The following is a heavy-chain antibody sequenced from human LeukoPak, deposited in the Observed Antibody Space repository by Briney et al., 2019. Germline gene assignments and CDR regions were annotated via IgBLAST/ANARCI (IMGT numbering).Heavy chain of an antibody. J-gene: IGHJ3*02. CDR3: AREGSFDTSGYNDALDI. CDR2: IRSGGTT. D-gene: IGHD3-22*01. CDR1: GFIVSGSY. V-gene: IGHV3-53*01. Sequence: GGSLRLSCAASGFIVSGSYMSWVRQAPGKGLEWVSVIRSGGTTSYADSVKGRFTISRDNSKNTLYLQMNSLRAEDTAVYYCAREGSFDTSGYNDALDIWGQGTMVTVSS.